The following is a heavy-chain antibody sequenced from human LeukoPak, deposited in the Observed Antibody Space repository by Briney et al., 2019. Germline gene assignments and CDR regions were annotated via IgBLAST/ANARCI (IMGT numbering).Heavy chain of an antibody. CDR2: ISYDGTNK. Sequence: PGGSLRLSCAASGFTFSSYAMHWVRQAPGKGLEWVALISYDGTNKYYADSVKGRFTISRDNAKNSLYLQMNSLRAEDTAVYYCAKDKRALRYSGYVAHDYWGQGTLVTVSS. J-gene: IGHJ4*02. V-gene: IGHV3-30*04. CDR3: AKDKRALRYSGYVAHDY. D-gene: IGHD5-12*01. CDR1: GFTFSSYA.